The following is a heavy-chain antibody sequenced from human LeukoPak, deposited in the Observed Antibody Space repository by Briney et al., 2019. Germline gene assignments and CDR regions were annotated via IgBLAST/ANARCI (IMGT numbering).Heavy chain of an antibody. V-gene: IGHV4-59*12. CDR2: IYYSGST. J-gene: IGHJ4*02. CDR3: ARPRSYYYDSSGYYYVV. CDR1: GGSISSYY. Sequence: SETLSLTCTVSGGSISSYYWSWIRQPPGKGLEWIGYIYYSGSTNYNPSLKSRVTISVDTSKNQFSLKLSSVTAADTAVYYCARPRSYYYDSSGYYYVVWGQGTLVTVSS. D-gene: IGHD3-22*01.